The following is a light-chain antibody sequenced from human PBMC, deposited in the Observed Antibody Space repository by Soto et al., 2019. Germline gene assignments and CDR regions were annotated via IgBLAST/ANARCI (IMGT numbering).Light chain of an antibody. CDR1: SSDVGGYNY. CDR2: EVA. J-gene: IGLJ1*01. CDR3: ISYSSSSTHYV. Sequence: QSALTQPASVSGSPGQSITISCTGTSSDVGGYNYVSWYQQRPGKAPKLMIYEVAHRPSGVSNRFSGSKSGNTASLTSSGLQAEDEADYYCISYSSSSTHYVFGSGTTLTVL. V-gene: IGLV2-14*01.